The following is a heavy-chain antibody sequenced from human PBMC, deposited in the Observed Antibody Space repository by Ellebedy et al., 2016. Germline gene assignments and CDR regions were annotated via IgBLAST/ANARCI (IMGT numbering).Heavy chain of an antibody. Sequence: SETLSLTXAVSGGSISSGGYSWSWIRQPPGKGLEWIEYIYYSGSTYYNPSLKSRVTISVDTSKNQFSLKLSSVTAADTAVYYCARAHGSGSYHYYYYGMDVWGQGTTVTVSS. D-gene: IGHD3-10*01. V-gene: IGHV4-30-2*05. CDR2: IYYSGST. CDR3: ARAHGSGSYHYYYYGMDV. CDR1: GGSISSGGYS. J-gene: IGHJ6*02.